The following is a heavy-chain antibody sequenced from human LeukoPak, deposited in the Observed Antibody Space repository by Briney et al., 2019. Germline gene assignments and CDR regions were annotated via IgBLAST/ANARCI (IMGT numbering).Heavy chain of an antibody. Sequence: GASVKVSCKASGYTFTSYGISWVRQAPGQGLEWMGWISAYNGNTNYAQKLQGRVTMTTDTSTSTAYMELRSLRSEDTAVYYCARTVVVVPAAAHHDYYYYYMDVWGKGTTVTVSS. J-gene: IGHJ6*03. CDR3: ARTVVVVPAAAHHDYYYYYMDV. D-gene: IGHD2-2*01. CDR2: ISAYNGNT. V-gene: IGHV1-18*01. CDR1: GYTFTSYG.